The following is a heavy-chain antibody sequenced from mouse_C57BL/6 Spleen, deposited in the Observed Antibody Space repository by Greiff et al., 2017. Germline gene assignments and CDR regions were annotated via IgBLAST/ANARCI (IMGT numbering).Heavy chain of an antibody. J-gene: IGHJ2*01. D-gene: IGHD2-4*01. CDR1: GYTFTSYT. Sequence: VQGVESGAELARPGASVKMSCKASGYTFTSYTMHWVKQRPGQGLEWIGYINPSSGYTKYNQKFKDKATLTADKSSSTAYMQLSSLTSEDSAVYYCAREDDYDGYYFDYWGQGTTLTVSS. CDR3: AREDDYDGYYFDY. V-gene: IGHV1-4*01. CDR2: INPSSGYT.